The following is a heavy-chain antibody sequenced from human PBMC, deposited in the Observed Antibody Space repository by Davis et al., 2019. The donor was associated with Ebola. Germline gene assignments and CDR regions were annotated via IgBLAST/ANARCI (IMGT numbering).Heavy chain of an antibody. D-gene: IGHD1/OR15-1a*01. Sequence: PGGSLRLSCAASGFTFSSYGMHWVRQAPGKGLEWVAVIWYDGSNKYYADSVKGRFTISRDNSKNTLYLQMNSLRAEDTAVYYCARDDGGWDWNSRAFDYWGQGTLVTVSS. CDR3: ARDDGGWDWNSRAFDY. CDR2: IWYDGSNK. V-gene: IGHV3-33*01. J-gene: IGHJ4*02. CDR1: GFTFSSYG.